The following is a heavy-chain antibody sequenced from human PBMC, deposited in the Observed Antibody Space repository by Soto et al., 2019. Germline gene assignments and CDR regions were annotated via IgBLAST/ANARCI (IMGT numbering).Heavy chain of an antibody. V-gene: IGHV1-18*01. J-gene: IGHJ4*02. CDR3: TGVGLVILIDIGGDY. D-gene: IGHD3-16*01. CDR1: GYTFDTYG. Sequence: ASVKFSCKASGYTFDTYGISWLRQAPGQGIEWMGWISTYDGNIKYSQKLQDRVTLTTDTSTNTAYMELRNLRSDDTAVYYCTGVGLVILIDIGGDYWGQGTLVTVSS. CDR2: ISTYDGNI.